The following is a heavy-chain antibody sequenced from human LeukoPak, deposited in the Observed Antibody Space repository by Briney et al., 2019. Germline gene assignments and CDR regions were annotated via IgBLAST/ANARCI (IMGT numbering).Heavy chain of an antibody. Sequence: GGSLRLSCAASGFTFSSYSMNWVRQAPGKGLEWVSYISSSSSTIYYADSVKGRFTISRDNAKNSLYLQMNSLRAEDTAVYYCARDVPWSIAAHFDYWGQGTLVTVSS. CDR2: ISSSSSTI. CDR1: GFTFSSYS. V-gene: IGHV3-48*01. J-gene: IGHJ4*02. D-gene: IGHD6-6*01. CDR3: ARDVPWSIAAHFDY.